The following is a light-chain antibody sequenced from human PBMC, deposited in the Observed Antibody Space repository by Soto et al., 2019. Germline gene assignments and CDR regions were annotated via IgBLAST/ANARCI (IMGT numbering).Light chain of an antibody. CDR1: QSVSSN. J-gene: IGKJ2*01. V-gene: IGKV3-15*01. CDR3: QQYNNWYT. CDR2: GAS. Sequence: EIVMTQSPATLSVSPGERATLSCRASQSVSSNLAWYQQKPGQAPRLLIYGASTRATGIPARFSGSGSGTEFTLTLSSLQSGDCAVYYCQQYNNWYTFGQGTKLEIK.